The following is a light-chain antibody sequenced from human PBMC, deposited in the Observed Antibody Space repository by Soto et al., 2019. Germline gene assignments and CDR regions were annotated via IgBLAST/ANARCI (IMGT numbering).Light chain of an antibody. CDR2: ATT. Sequence: QSALTQPASVSGSPGQSITISCTGGSGDIGSHNLVSWYQQYLGKVPKVIIYATTKRPSGVSDRFSGSKSGSVASLTISGLQADDEANYYCCSHVNDFTHWIFGGGTKLTVL. J-gene: IGLJ3*02. CDR3: CSHVNDFTHWI. CDR1: SGDIGSHNL. V-gene: IGLV2-23*01.